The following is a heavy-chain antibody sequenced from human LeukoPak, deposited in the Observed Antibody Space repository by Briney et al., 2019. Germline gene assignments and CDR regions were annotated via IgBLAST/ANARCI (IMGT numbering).Heavy chain of an antibody. CDR3: GRVENFSGSGSHFLFDY. J-gene: IGHJ4*02. Sequence: PSETLSLTCAVYGGSFSGYYWSWIRQPPGKGLEWIGEINHSGSTNYNPSLKSRVTISVDTSKNQFSLKLSSVTAADTAVYYCGRVENFSGSGSHFLFDYWGQGTLVIVSS. D-gene: IGHD3-10*01. CDR1: GGSFSGYY. CDR2: INHSGST. V-gene: IGHV4-34*01.